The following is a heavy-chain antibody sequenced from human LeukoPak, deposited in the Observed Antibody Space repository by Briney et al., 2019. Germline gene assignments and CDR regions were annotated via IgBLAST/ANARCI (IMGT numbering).Heavy chain of an antibody. J-gene: IGHJ6*02. CDR3: VKTFFTYFYGLDV. D-gene: IGHD3-16*01. CDR1: GFTFSSYS. Sequence: GGSLRLSCAASGFTFSSYSMNWVRQAPGKGLEWVSYISSSSSTIYYADSVKGRFTIARDNSNDTLFLQMSSLRADDSAVYYCVKTFFTYFYGLDVWGQGTTVTVYS. CDR2: ISSSSSTI. V-gene: IGHV3-48*01.